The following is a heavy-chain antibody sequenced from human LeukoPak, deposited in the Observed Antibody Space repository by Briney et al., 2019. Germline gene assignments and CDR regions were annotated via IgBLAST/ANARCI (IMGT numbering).Heavy chain of an antibody. CDR2: INHSGST. CDR1: VYSISSGYY. J-gene: IGHJ6*03. CDR3: ARGYTYYYDSSGYPYYMDV. Sequence: NPSETLSLTCTVSVYSISSGYYWGWIRQPPGKGLEWIGEINHSGSTHYNPFLKSRDTISVDTSKNQFSLKLSAVTAADTAVYYCARGYTYYYDSSGYPYYMDVWGKGTTVTISS. D-gene: IGHD3-22*01. V-gene: IGHV4-38-2*02.